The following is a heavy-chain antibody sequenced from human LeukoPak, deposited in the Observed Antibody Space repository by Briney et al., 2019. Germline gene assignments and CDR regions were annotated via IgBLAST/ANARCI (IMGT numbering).Heavy chain of an antibody. CDR1: GGTFSSYT. V-gene: IGHV1-69*01. D-gene: IGHD1-26*01. CDR2: IIPIFGTA. CDR3: ASAVVGATDYYYYGMDV. J-gene: IGHJ6*02. Sequence: SVKVSCKASGGTFSSYTISWVRQAPGQGLEWMGGIIPIFGTANYAQKFQGRVTITADESTSTAYMELSSLRSEDTAVYYCASAVVGATDYYYYGMDVWGQGTTVTVSS.